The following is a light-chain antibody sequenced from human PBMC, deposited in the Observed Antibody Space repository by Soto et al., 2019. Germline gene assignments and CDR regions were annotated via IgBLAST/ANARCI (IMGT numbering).Light chain of an antibody. V-gene: IGLV2-8*01. CDR1: SRDVGGYNY. J-gene: IGLJ1*01. Sequence: QSALTQPPSASGSPGQSVAISCTGTSRDVGGYNYVSWYQQHPSKAPKLMNYEVNKQPSGVPDRFSGSKSGNTASLTVSGLQAEDEADYYCSSYAGSSNVFGTGTKLTVL. CDR2: EVN. CDR3: SSYAGSSNV.